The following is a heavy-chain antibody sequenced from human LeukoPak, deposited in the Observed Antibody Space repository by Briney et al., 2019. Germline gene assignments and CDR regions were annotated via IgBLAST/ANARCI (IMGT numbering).Heavy chain of an antibody. D-gene: IGHD4-11*01. CDR1: GFTVSSNY. CDR2: IYSGGST. Sequence: PGGAVRLSCAASGFTVSSNYMSWVRQAPGKGLEWVSVIYSGGSTYYADSVKGRFTISRDNSKNTLYLQMNSLRAEDTAVYYCAREPHSNYYYYGMDVWGQGTTVTVS. V-gene: IGHV3-66*01. CDR3: AREPHSNYYYYGMDV. J-gene: IGHJ6*02.